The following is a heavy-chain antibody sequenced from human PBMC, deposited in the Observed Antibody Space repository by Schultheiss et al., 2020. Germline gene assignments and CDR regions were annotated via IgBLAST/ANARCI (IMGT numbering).Heavy chain of an antibody. CDR3: AHPKRTELLRPFDY. V-gene: IGHV2-5*01. CDR1: GFSLSTNGVG. Sequence: SGPTLVKPTQTLTLTCTVSGFSLSTNGVGVGWIRQPPGKSLEWLALIYWNDEKRYAPSLKTRLTITKDTSSSQVVLTMTDMDPVDTGTYYCAHPKRTELLRPFDYWGQGTLVTVSS. D-gene: IGHD1-26*01. CDR2: IYWNDEK. J-gene: IGHJ4*02.